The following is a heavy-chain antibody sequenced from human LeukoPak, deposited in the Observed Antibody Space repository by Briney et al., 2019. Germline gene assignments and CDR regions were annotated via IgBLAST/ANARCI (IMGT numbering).Heavy chain of an antibody. D-gene: IGHD6-19*01. V-gene: IGHV4-4*02. J-gene: IGHJ4*02. CDR1: GGPISSSNW. CDR2: IYHSGST. Sequence: SGTLSLTCAVSGGPISSSNWWSWVRQPPGKGLEWIGEIYHSGSTNYNPSLKSRVTISVDKSKNQFSLKLSSVTAADTAVYYCARARSPGYRSLDYWGQGTQVTVSP. CDR3: ARARSPGYRSLDY.